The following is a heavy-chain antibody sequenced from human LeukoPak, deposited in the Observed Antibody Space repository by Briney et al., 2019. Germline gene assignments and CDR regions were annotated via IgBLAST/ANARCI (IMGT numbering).Heavy chain of an antibody. J-gene: IGHJ4*02. D-gene: IGHD6-13*01. Sequence: PGGSLRLSCAASGFTFSGYGMHRVRQAPGKGLEWVAFIRYDGSNEYYADSVKGRFTISSDNSKDTLYLQMNSLRAEDTAVYYCAKVEYTTSWYGVGSLDYWGQGTLVTVSS. V-gene: IGHV3-30*02. CDR1: GFTFSGYG. CDR2: IRYDGSNE. CDR3: AKVEYTTSWYGVGSLDY.